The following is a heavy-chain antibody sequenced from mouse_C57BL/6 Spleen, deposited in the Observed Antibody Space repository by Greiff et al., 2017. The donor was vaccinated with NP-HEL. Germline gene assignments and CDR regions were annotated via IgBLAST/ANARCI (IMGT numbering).Heavy chain of an antibody. CDR1: GYAFSSYW. CDR3: ARWSYYGSSYGYAMDY. J-gene: IGHJ4*01. Sequence: QVQLQQSGAELVKPGASVKISCKASGYAFSSYWMNWVKQRPGKGLEWIGQIYPGDGDTNYNGKFKGKATLTADKSSSTAYMQLSSLTSEDSAVYFCARWSYYGSSYGYAMDYWGQGTSVTVSS. D-gene: IGHD1-1*01. V-gene: IGHV1-80*01. CDR2: IYPGDGDT.